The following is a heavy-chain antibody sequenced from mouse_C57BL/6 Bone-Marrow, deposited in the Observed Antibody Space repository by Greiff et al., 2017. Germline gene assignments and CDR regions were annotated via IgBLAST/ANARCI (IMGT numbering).Heavy chain of an antibody. V-gene: IGHV1-19*01. CDR1: GYTFTDYY. D-gene: IGHD2-2*01. Sequence: EVQLQQSGPVLVKPGASVKMSCKASGYTFTDYYMNWVKQSHGKSLEWIGVINPYNGGTSYNQKFKGKATLTGDKSSSTAYMELNSLTSEDSAVYYCARKSGYPWFAYWGQGTLVTVSA. CDR3: ARKSGYPWFAY. J-gene: IGHJ3*01. CDR2: INPYNGGT.